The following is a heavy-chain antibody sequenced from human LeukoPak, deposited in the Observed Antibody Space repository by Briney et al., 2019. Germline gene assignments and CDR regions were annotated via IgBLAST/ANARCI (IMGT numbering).Heavy chain of an antibody. CDR3: ARKPSILRGFDP. V-gene: IGHV4-34*01. Sequence: SETLSLTYAVYGGSFSGYYWSWIRQPPGKGLEWIGEINHSGSTNYNPSLKSRVTISVDTSKNQFSLKLSSVTAADTAVYYCARKPSILRGFDPWGQGTLVTVSS. CDR1: GGSFSGYY. J-gene: IGHJ5*02. CDR2: INHSGST. D-gene: IGHD1-14*01.